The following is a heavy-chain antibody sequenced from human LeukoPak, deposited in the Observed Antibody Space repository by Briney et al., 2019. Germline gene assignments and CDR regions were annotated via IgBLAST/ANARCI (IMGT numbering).Heavy chain of an antibody. Sequence: GGSLRLSCAASGFTFSSYAMHWVRQAPGKGLEWVAVISYDGSNKYYADSVKGRFTISRDNSKNTLYLQMNSLRAEDTAVYYCARYCSSTSCRNYYYYYMDVWGKGTTVTVSS. D-gene: IGHD2-2*01. J-gene: IGHJ6*03. CDR1: GFTFSSYA. V-gene: IGHV3-30-3*01. CDR2: ISYDGSNK. CDR3: ARYCSSTSCRNYYYYYMDV.